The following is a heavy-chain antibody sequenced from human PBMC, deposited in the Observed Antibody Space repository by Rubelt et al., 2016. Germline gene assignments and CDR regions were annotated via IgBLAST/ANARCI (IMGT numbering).Heavy chain of an antibody. CDR3: ARSPRYDFEDNWFDP. V-gene: IGHV1-46*01. J-gene: IGHJ5*02. CDR1: GYTFTSYY. Sequence: QVQPVQSGAEVKKPGASVKVSCKASGYTFTSYYMHWVRQAPGQGLEWMGIINPHGGSTSYEQKYQSRVTMHRDTSTSTGYLELRSLRSEDTAVYYCARSPRYDFEDNWFDPWGQGALATVSS. CDR2: INPHGGST. D-gene: IGHD3-3*01.